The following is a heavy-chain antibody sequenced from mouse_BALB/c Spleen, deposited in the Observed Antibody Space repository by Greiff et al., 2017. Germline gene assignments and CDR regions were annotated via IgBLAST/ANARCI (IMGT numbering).Heavy chain of an antibody. J-gene: IGHJ4*01. CDR3: AREGRYDEGVYYYAMDY. CDR1: GYTFTDYA. CDR2: ISIYYDNT. V-gene: IGHV1-67*01. D-gene: IGHD2-14*01. Sequence: QVQLQQSGPELVRPGESVKISCKGSGYTFTDYAMHWVKQSHAKSLEWIGVISIYYDNTNYNQKFKGKATMTVDKSSSTAYMELARLTSEDSAIYYCAREGRYDEGVYYYAMDYWGQGTSVTVSS.